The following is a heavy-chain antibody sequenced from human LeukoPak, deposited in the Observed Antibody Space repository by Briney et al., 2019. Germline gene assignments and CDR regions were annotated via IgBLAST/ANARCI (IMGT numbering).Heavy chain of an antibody. D-gene: IGHD2/OR15-2a*01. CDR2: IYYSCPT. CDR3: ARDGDSEFFQH. CDR1: GGSINSGDYY. J-gene: IGHJ1*01. V-gene: IGHV4-31*01. Sequence: SQTLSLTCTVSGGSINSGDYYWGGIRQQTGKGLEWTGDIYYSCPTSYTPSLNSPVTISVDTSKNQFSLKMTSVTAADTAVYYCARDGDSEFFQHWGQGTLVTVSS.